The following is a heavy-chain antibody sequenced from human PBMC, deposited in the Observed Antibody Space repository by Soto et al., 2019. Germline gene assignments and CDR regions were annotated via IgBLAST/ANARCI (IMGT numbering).Heavy chain of an antibody. D-gene: IGHD2-15*01. CDR2: IYYSGST. Sequence: PSETLSHTCTVSGGSISSGDHYWSWIRQPPGKGLEWIGYIYYSGSTYYNPSLKSRVTISVDTSKNQFSLKLSSVTAADTAVYYCARDTVVVAATYYYYYGMDVWGQGTTVTVSS. CDR1: GGSISSGDHY. J-gene: IGHJ6*02. CDR3: ARDTVVVAATYYYYYGMDV. V-gene: IGHV4-30-4*01.